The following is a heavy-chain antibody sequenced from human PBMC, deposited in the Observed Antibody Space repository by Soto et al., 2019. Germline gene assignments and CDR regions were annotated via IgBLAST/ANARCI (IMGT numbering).Heavy chain of an antibody. CDR1: GYTFTRYD. J-gene: IGHJ3*02. D-gene: IGHD1-26*01. Sequence: QVQLVQSGAEVKKPGASVKVSCKASGYTFTRYDINWVRQATGQGPEWMGWMNPNSGNTGYAQKFQGRVTLTRNTSISTAYMELSSLRSEDTAVYYCARIREPSTDAFDIWGQGTMVTVSS. CDR3: ARIREPSTDAFDI. CDR2: MNPNSGNT. V-gene: IGHV1-8*01.